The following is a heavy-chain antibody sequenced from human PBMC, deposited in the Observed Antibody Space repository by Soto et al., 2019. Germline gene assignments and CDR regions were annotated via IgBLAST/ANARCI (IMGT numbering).Heavy chain of an antibody. CDR1: GYTFTSYY. V-gene: IGHV1-46*01. Sequence: ASVKVSCKASGYTFTSYYMHWVRQAPGQGLEWMGIINPSGGSTSYAQKFQGRVTMTRDTSTSTVYMELSSLRSEDTAVYYCARVGGVYSSGWSVGAFDIWGQGTMVTVS. J-gene: IGHJ3*02. D-gene: IGHD6-19*01. CDR3: ARVGGVYSSGWSVGAFDI. CDR2: INPSGGST.